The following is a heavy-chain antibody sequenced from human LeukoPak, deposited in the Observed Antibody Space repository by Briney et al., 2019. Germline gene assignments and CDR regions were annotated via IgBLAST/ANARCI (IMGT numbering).Heavy chain of an antibody. D-gene: IGHD6-6*01. CDR3: ARSEDSSSQQYDY. J-gene: IGHJ4*02. Sequence: SVKVSCKASGGTFSSYAISWVRQAPGQGLEWMGRIIPIFGTANYAHKFQGRVTITTDESTSTAYMELSSLRSEDTAVYYCARSEDSSSQQYDYWGQGTLVTVSS. V-gene: IGHV1-69*05. CDR1: GGTFSSYA. CDR2: IIPIFGTA.